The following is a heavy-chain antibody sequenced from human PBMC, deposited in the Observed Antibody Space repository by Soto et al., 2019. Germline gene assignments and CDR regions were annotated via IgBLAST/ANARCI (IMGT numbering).Heavy chain of an antibody. V-gene: IGHV5-51*01. J-gene: IGHJ6*02. CDR3: ARHMLYCSSTSCYFAPYYYGMDV. Sequence: GKSLKISCKGPGYSFTSYWIGWVRQMPGKGLEWMGIIYPGDSDTRYSPSFQGQVTISADKSISTAYLQWSSLKASDTAMYYCARHMLYCSSTSCYFAPYYYGMDVWGQGTTVTVSS. D-gene: IGHD2-2*01. CDR1: GYSFTSYW. CDR2: IYPGDSDT.